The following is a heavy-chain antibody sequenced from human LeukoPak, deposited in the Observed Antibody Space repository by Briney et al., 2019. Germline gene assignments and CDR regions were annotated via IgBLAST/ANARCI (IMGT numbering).Heavy chain of an antibody. V-gene: IGHV3-23*01. J-gene: IGHJ4*02. Sequence: GGSLRLSCAASGFTFSSYGMSWVRQAPGKGLEWVSAISGSGVSTYYADSVKGRFIISRDTSRNTLYLQMNSLRAEDTAVYYCSKWKAIVLVPAARSPIDYWGQGTLVTVSS. CDR1: GFTFSSYG. D-gene: IGHD2-2*01. CDR2: ISGSGVST. CDR3: SKWKAIVLVPAARSPIDY.